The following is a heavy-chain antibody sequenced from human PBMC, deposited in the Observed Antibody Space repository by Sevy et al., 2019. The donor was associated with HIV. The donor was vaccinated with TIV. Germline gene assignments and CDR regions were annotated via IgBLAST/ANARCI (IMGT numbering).Heavy chain of an antibody. CDR2: IYSGGST. D-gene: IGHD3-16*01. Sequence: GGSLRLSCAASGFIVSNTYMAWVRQAPGKGLEWVSIIYSGGSTYYADSVKGRFTISRHISKNTLYLQSNSLRVEDTAVYYCARGGPYYYYYMDVWGKGTTVTVSS. J-gene: IGHJ6*03. CDR1: GFIVSNTY. V-gene: IGHV3-53*04. CDR3: ARGGPYYYYYMDV.